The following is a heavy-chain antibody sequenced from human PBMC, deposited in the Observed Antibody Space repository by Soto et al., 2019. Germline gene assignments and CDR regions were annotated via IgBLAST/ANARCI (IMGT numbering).Heavy chain of an antibody. V-gene: IGHV3-21*01. D-gene: IGHD3-9*01. CDR1: GFTFSSYS. CDR3: ARQETWLTGDGFDF. J-gene: IGHJ3*01. CDR2: INPTSRYV. Sequence: EVQLLESGGGLVNPGGSLRLSCATSGFTFSSYSMDWVRQAPGKGLEWVASINPTSRYVFYADSVRGRFTISRDYAENSLHLQMNGLRGEDTAVYYCARQETWLTGDGFDFWGRGTFVTVSS.